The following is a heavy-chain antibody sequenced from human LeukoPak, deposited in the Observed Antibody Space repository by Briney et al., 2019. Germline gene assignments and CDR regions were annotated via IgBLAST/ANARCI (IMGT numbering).Heavy chain of an antibody. CDR2: ISYDGSNK. Sequence: GRSLGLSCAASGFTFSSYAMHWVRQAPGKGLEWVAVISYDGSNKYYADSVKGRFTISRDNSKNTLYLQMNSLRAEDTAVYYCARDRGQWLVQGIDYWGQGTLVTVSS. V-gene: IGHV3-30*04. CDR3: ARDRGQWLVQGIDY. CDR1: GFTFSSYA. J-gene: IGHJ4*02. D-gene: IGHD6-19*01.